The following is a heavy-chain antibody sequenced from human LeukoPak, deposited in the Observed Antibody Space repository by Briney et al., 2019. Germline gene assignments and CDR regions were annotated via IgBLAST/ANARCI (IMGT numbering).Heavy chain of an antibody. CDR2: ISGSGGST. CDR3: AKARKDDFWSELSPPGGY. V-gene: IGHV3-23*01. D-gene: IGHD3-3*01. J-gene: IGHJ4*02. CDR1: GFTFSSYA. Sequence: GGSLRLSCAASGFTFSSYAMSWVRQAPGKGLEWVSAISGSGGSTYYADSVKGRFTISRDNSKNTLYLQMNSLRAEDTAVYYCAKARKDDFWSELSPPGGYWGQGTLVTVSS.